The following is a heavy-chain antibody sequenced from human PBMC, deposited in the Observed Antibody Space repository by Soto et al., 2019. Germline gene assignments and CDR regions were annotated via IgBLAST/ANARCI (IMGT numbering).Heavy chain of an antibody. CDR3: ARLNGYCVGTSCHGYYGMDV. J-gene: IGHJ6*02. Sequence: SETQSLTYTVSGGSITSYYGSWIRQPPGKGLEWIGYIYYSGSTNYNPSLKSRVTISVDTSMSEFSLRLRSVTAADTAVYYCARLNGYCVGTSCHGYYGMDVWGQGTTVTVSS. D-gene: IGHD2-2*03. V-gene: IGHV4-59*08. CDR1: GGSITSYY. CDR2: IYYSGST.